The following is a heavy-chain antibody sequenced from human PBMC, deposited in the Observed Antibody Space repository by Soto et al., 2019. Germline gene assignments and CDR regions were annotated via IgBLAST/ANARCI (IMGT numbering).Heavy chain of an antibody. CDR2: INHSGST. CDR1: GGSFSGYY. D-gene: IGHD2-8*02. J-gene: IGHJ4*02. CDR3: ARAKITGLFDY. V-gene: IGHV4-34*01. Sequence: SETLSLTCAVYGGSFSGYYWTWIRQPPGTGLEWIGEINHSGSTNYNPSLKSRVTISVDTSKNQFSLKLTSVTAADTAVYYCARAKITGLFDYWGQGTLFTVS.